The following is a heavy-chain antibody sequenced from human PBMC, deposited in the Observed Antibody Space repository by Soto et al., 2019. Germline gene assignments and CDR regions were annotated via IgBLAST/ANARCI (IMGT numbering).Heavy chain of an antibody. J-gene: IGHJ4*02. Sequence: GGSLRLSCAASGFTFSSYAMHWVRQAPGKGLEWVAVISYDGSNKYYADSVKGRFTISRDNSKNTLYLQMNSLRAEDTAVYYCASSPAYYYDSSGYPLFDYWGQGTLVTVSS. CDR3: ASSPAYYYDSSGYPLFDY. CDR2: ISYDGSNK. V-gene: IGHV3-30-3*01. CDR1: GFTFSSYA. D-gene: IGHD3-22*01.